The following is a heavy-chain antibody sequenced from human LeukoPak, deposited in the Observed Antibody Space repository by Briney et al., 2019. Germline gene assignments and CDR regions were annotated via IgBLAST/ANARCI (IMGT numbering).Heavy chain of an antibody. CDR3: ARERGPRLLWFGEIDY. V-gene: IGHV1-3*01. D-gene: IGHD3-10*01. CDR2: INAGNGNT. CDR1: GYTFTTYP. Sequence: ASVTVSCKTSGYTFTTYPIYWVRQAPGQGLEWMGWINAGNGNTKYSQKFQGRVTITRDTSASTAYMELSSLRSEDTAVYYCARERGPRLLWFGEIDYWGQGTLVTVSS. J-gene: IGHJ4*02.